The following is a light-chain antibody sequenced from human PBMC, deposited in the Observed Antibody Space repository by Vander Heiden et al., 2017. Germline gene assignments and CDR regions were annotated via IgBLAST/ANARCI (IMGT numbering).Light chain of an antibody. CDR1: QSISNY. J-gene: IGKJ1*01. Sequence: DIQMTQSPSSLPASVGDRVTITCRASQSISNYLSWSQHKPGKAPRLLIYGASTSQSAVPSTLRACRSLTEFTLTIISLQPEHFATYFCQQSHTNPRTFGQGTKLEI. CDR2: GAS. CDR3: QQSHTNPRT. V-gene: IGKV1-39*01.